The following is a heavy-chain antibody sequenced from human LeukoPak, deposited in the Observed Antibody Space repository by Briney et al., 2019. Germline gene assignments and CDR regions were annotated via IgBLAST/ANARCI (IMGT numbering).Heavy chain of an antibody. CDR1: GGSISSDY. V-gene: IGHV4-59*08. J-gene: IGHJ4*02. CDR2: IYYSGTT. D-gene: IGHD1-20*01. Sequence: PSETLSLTCTVSGGSISSDYWSWIRQPPGKELEWIACIYYSGTTNYNPSLRSRVTISLDTSKNQFSLKLSSVTAADTAVYYCARRHNWNDPFDYWGQGTLVTVSS. CDR3: ARRHNWNDPFDY.